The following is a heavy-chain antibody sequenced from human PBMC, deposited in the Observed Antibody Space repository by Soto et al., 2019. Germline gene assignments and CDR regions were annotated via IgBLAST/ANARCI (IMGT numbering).Heavy chain of an antibody. CDR1: GYTFTIYG. D-gene: IGHD3-16*02. CDR3: ARDWGRYDYIWGSYRLDAFDI. CDR2: ISAYNGNT. Sequence: ASVKVSCKASGYTFTIYGISWVLQAPGEGLEWMGWISAYNGNTNYAQKLQGRVTMTTDTSTSTAYMELRSLRSDDTAVYYCARDWGRYDYIWGSYRLDAFDIWDQGTMVAV. V-gene: IGHV1-18*01. J-gene: IGHJ3*02.